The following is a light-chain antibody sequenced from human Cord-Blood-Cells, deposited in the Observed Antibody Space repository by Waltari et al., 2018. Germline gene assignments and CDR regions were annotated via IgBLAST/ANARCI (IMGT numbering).Light chain of an antibody. Sequence: DIQMTQSPSSVSASVGDRVTITCRASQGISSWLAWYQTKPGKAPKLLIYAASSLQSGVPSMFSGSGSGTDFTLTISSPQPEDFATYYCQQANSFPPLTFGGGTKVEIK. V-gene: IGKV1D-12*01. CDR1: QGISSW. CDR2: AAS. CDR3: QQANSFPPLT. J-gene: IGKJ4*01.